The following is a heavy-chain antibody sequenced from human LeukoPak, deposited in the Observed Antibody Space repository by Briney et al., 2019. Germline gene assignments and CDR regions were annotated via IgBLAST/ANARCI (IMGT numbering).Heavy chain of an antibody. CDR2: IIPIFGTA. Sequence: ASVKVSCKASGGTFSSYAISWVRQAPGQGLEWMGGIIPIFGTAIYAQKFQGRVTMTEDTSTDTAYMELSSLRSEDTAVYYCATDTQWLRTQYYYYGMDVWGQGTTVTVSS. V-gene: IGHV1-69*06. CDR1: GGTFSSYA. J-gene: IGHJ6*02. CDR3: ATDTQWLRTQYYYYGMDV. D-gene: IGHD5-12*01.